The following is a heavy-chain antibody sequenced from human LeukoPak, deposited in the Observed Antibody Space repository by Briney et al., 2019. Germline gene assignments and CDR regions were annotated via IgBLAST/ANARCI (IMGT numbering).Heavy chain of an antibody. V-gene: IGHV4-30-4*01. CDR1: GGSISSGDYY. D-gene: IGHD3-10*01. CDR3: ATCSMVRGVITFDY. J-gene: IGHJ4*02. CDR2: IYYSGST. Sequence: SETLSLTCTVSGGSISSGDYYWGWVRQPPGRGLEWLGYIYYSGSTYYNPSLKSRVTISVDTSKNQFSLKLSSVTAADTAVYYCATCSMVRGVITFDYWGQGTLVTVSS.